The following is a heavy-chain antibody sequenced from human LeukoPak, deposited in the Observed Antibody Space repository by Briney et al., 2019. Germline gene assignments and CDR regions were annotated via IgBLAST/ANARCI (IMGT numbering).Heavy chain of an antibody. CDR2: IYYSGST. J-gene: IGHJ4*02. V-gene: IGHV4-39*01. Sequence: SETLSLTCTVSGGSISSSIYYWGWIRQPPGKGLEWIGSIYYSGSTYYNPSLKSRVTISVDTSKNQFSLKLSSVTAADTAVYYCARTPWGFGEPHFDYWGQGTLVTVSS. CDR3: ARTPWGFGEPHFDY. CDR1: GGSISSSIYY. D-gene: IGHD3-10*01.